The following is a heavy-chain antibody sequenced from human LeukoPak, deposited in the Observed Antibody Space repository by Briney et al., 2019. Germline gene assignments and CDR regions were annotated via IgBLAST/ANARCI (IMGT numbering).Heavy chain of an antibody. CDR2: ISYDGSNK. CDR3: AKRLAYYYDNSGLTDTFDI. V-gene: IGHV3-30-3*02. D-gene: IGHD3-22*01. J-gene: IGHJ3*02. CDR1: GFTFSSYA. Sequence: QPGGSLRLSCAASGFTFSSYAMHWVRQAPGKGLEWVAVISYDGSNKYYADSVKGRFTISRDNSKNTLYLQMNSLRAEDTAAYYCAKRLAYYYDNSGLTDTFDIWGQGTMVTVSS.